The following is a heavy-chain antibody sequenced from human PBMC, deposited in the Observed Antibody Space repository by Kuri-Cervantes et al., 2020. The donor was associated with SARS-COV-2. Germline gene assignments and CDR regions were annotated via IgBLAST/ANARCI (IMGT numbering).Heavy chain of an antibody. D-gene: IGHD2-15*01. CDR1: GFTFSGSA. CDR3: TRRWPPLWYCDL. CDR2: IGSKANSYAT. V-gene: IGHV3-73*01. J-gene: IGHJ2*01. Sequence: GESMKISCAASGFTFSGSAMHWVRQASGKGLEWVGRIGSKANSYATAYAASVKGRFTISRDDSKNTAYLQMNSLKTENTAVYYCTRRWPPLWYCDLWGRGTLVTVSS.